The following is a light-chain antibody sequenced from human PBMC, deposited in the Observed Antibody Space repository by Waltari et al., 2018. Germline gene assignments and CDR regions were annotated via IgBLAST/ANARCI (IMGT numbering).Light chain of an antibody. CDR1: QGISSY. J-gene: IGKJ4*01. V-gene: IGKV1-9*01. CDR2: EAS. Sequence: IQLTQSPSSLSASVGDRVTITCRASQGISSYLGWYQQKPGRAPKLLIYEASNLYSGVPSRFSGSGSGTDFTLTISSLQPEDFATYYCQQVNSFPATFGGGTTVEIK. CDR3: QQVNSFPAT.